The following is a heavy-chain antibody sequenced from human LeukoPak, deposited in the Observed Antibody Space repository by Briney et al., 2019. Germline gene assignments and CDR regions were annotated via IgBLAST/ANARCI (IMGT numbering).Heavy chain of an antibody. CDR1: GFTLDRHD. CDR2: IDIGGGTT. V-gene: IGHV3-23*01. Sequence: GGPQRLSCAASGFTLDRHDTCWLRQATEEGLEWGTSIDIGGGTTYYADSVKRRFTLSRDTFKNALYLQINSLRAEHMALYVCGNEVRPNDYWGRGTLVTVSS. CDR3: GNEVRPNDY. D-gene: IGHD4/OR15-4a*01. J-gene: IGHJ4*02.